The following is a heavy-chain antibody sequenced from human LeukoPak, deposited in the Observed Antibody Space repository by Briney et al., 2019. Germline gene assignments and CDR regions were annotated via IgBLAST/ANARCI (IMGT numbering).Heavy chain of an antibody. D-gene: IGHD2-8*01. CDR2: IKRDGSGT. V-gene: IGHV3-74*01. CDR1: GFTFSFNS. J-gene: IGHJ6*02. CDR3: ARSNGFGMDV. Sequence: GGSLRLSCAASGFTFSFNSMHWVRQGLGKGLVWVSRIKRDGSGTTYADSVKGRVTISRDNAKNTLYLQMNSLRAEDTAVYYCARSNGFGMDVWGQGTTVTVSS.